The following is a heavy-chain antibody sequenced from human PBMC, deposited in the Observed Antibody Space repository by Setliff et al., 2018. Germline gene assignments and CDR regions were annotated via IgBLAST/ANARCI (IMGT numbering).Heavy chain of an antibody. CDR1: GYTFSNYG. J-gene: IGHJ4*02. Sequence: ASVKVSCKASGYTFSNYGLSWVRQAPGQGPEWMGWISTSNGQTRYTEELQGRVTMTTDTSTSTAYMDLRSLRSDDTAVYYCARSIALFGVDVVSCYFDHWGQGTLVTVSS. V-gene: IGHV1-18*01. D-gene: IGHD3-3*01. CDR2: ISTSNGQT. CDR3: ARSIALFGVDVVSCYFDH.